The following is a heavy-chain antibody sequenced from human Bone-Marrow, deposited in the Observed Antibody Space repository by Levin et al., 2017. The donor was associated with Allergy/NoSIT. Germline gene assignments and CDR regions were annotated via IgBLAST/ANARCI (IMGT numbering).Heavy chain of an antibody. CDR1: GFTFNNYA. D-gene: IGHD1-7*01. J-gene: IGHJ3*02. CDR2: IIASGGTT. CDR3: AKTDGNFDTFDI. Sequence: PGGSLRLSCTASGFTFNNYAMSWVRQAPGKGLEWVSTIIASGGTTYYTDSVKGRFTISRDNSKNTLYLQMNSLRPEDTAVYYCAKTDGNFDTFDIWGQGTMVTVSS. V-gene: IGHV3-23*01.